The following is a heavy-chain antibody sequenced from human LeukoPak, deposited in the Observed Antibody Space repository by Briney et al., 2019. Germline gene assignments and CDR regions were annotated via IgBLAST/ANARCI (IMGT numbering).Heavy chain of an antibody. CDR2: IIPILGIA. D-gene: IGHD1-26*01. V-gene: IGHV1-69*04. CDR3: ARDPREGQLDY. J-gene: IGHJ4*02. CDR1: GGTFSSYT. Sequence: SVKVSCKASGGTFSSYTISWVRQAPGQGLEWMGRIIPILGIANYAQKFQGRVTITADKSTSTAYMELSSLRSEDAAVYYCARDPREGQLDYWGQGTLVTVSS.